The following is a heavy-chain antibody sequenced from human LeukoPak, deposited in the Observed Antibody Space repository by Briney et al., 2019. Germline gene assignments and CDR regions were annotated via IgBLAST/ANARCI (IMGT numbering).Heavy chain of an antibody. CDR3: ARVRDDYTYFDC. Sequence: PGRSLRLSCAASGFTFSSYGMHWVRQAPGKGLEWVAVISYDGSNKYYADSVKGRFTISRDNSKNTLYLQMNSLRAEDTAVYYCARVRDDYTYFDCWGQGTLVTVSS. D-gene: IGHD4-11*01. J-gene: IGHJ4*02. V-gene: IGHV3-30*03. CDR1: GFTFSSYG. CDR2: ISYDGSNK.